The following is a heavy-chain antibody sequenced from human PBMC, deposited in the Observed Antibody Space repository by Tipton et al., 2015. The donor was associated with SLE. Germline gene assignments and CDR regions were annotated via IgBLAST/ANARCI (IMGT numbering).Heavy chain of an antibody. J-gene: IGHJ6*02. Sequence: SLRLSCAASGFTFSSYWMHWVRQAPGKGLEWVSYISPSGLTIYYSDSVKGRFTISRDNARNSVYLQMNSLGAEDTALYFCARDQAPAPSGFFYHSNYAMDVWGQGTTVTVPS. V-gene: IGHV3-11*01. CDR3: ARDQAPAPSGFFYHSNYAMDV. CDR1: GFTFSSYW. D-gene: IGHD1-26*01. CDR2: ISPSGLTI.